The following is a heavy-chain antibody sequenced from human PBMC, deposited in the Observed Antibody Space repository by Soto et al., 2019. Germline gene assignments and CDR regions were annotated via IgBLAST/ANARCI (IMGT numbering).Heavy chain of an antibody. CDR1: GGSISSYY. Sequence: QVQLQESGPGLVKPSETLSLSCTVSGGSISSYYWSWFRQPPGKGLEWIGYIYYSGSTNYNPSLKSRVTISVDTSKTQFSLKLSSVTAADTAVYYCARHSTGWYVDYWGQGTLVTVSS. J-gene: IGHJ4*02. V-gene: IGHV4-59*08. D-gene: IGHD2-8*02. CDR3: ARHSTGWYVDY. CDR2: IYYSGST.